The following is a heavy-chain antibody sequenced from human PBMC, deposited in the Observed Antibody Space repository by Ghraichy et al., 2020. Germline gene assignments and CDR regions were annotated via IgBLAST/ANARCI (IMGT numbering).Heavy chain of an antibody. CDR2: ISSSSSTI. D-gene: IGHD2-2*02. CDR3: ARESSEMGYQPLLYDQLDY. CDR1: GFTFSSYS. Sequence: GGSLRLSCAASGFTFSSYSMNWVRQAPGKGLEWVSYISSSSSTIYYADSVKGRFTISRDNAKNSLYLQMNSLRDEDTAVYYCARESSEMGYQPLLYDQLDYWGQATLVTASS. J-gene: IGHJ4*02. V-gene: IGHV3-48*02.